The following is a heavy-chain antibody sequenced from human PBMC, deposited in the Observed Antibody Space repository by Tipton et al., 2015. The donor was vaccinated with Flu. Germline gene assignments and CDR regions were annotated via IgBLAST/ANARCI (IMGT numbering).Heavy chain of an antibody. V-gene: IGHV4-38-2*01. Sequence: TLSLTCAVSGDSISSDYYWGWIRQPPGKGMEWIGNIHRTGSTYFNPSLKSRVTISVDTSQNQFSLRLSSVTAADTAVYYCARRGSGWIYYFDYWGQGTLVTVSS. D-gene: IGHD6-19*01. J-gene: IGHJ4*02. CDR3: ARRGSGWIYYFDY. CDR1: GDSISSDYY. CDR2: IHRTGST.